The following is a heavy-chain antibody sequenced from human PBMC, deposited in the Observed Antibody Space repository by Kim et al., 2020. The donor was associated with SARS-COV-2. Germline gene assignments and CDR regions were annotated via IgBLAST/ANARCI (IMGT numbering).Heavy chain of an antibody. J-gene: IGHJ4*02. V-gene: IGHV4-39*01. CDR1: GGSISSSSYY. D-gene: IGHD4-17*01. CDR2: IYYSGST. Sequence: SETLSLTCTVSGGSISSSSYYWGWIRQPPGKGLEWIGSIYYSGSTYYNPSLKSRVTISVDTSKNQFSLKLSSVTAADTAVYYCARNRKSDYHEVDYWGQGTLVTVSS. CDR3: ARNRKSDYHEVDY.